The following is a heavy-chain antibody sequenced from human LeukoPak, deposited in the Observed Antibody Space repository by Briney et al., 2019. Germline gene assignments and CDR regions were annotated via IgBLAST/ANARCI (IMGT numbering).Heavy chain of an antibody. CDR1: GYTFTSYY. Sequence: ASVKVSCKASGYTFTSYYMHWVRQAPGQGLEWMGWINPNSGGTNYAQKFLGRVTMTSDTSISTAYMELSRLKSDDTAVYYCARDHSGNYLFDYWGQGTLVTVSS. J-gene: IGHJ4*02. CDR2: INPNSGGT. CDR3: ARDHSGNYLFDY. V-gene: IGHV1-2*02. D-gene: IGHD1-26*01.